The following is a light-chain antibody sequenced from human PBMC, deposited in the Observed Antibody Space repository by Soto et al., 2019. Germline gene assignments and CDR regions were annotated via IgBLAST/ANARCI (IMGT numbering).Light chain of an antibody. V-gene: IGLV1-47*01. CDR3: AAWDDSLSGRV. CDR2: RNN. J-gene: IGLJ1*01. CDR1: SSHIGSNY. Sequence: QSVLTQPPSASGPPGQRVTISCSGSSSHIGSNYVYWYQQLPGTAPKLLIYRNNQRPSGVPDRFSGSKSGTSASLAISGLRSEDEADYYCAAWDDSLSGRVFGTGTKVTVL.